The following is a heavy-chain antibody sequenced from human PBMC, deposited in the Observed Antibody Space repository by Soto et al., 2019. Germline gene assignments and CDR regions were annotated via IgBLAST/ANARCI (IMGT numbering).Heavy chain of an antibody. CDR2: IYTPGST. CDR3: ARGLVGSTTAFDY. Sequence: PXGSLRLSCAASGFIVSSSYMSWVRQAPGKGLEWVSAIYTPGSTYYADSVKGRFTISRDISKNTLYLQMNSLRADDTAVYYCARGLVGSTTAFDYWGQGTLVTVSS. J-gene: IGHJ4*02. CDR1: GFIVSSSY. D-gene: IGHD1-26*01. V-gene: IGHV3-53*01.